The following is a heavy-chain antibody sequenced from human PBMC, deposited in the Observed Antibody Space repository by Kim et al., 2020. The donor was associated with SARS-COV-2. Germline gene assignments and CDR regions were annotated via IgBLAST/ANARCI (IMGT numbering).Heavy chain of an antibody. J-gene: IGHJ3*02. V-gene: IGHV3-48*03. Sequence: GGSLRLSCAASGFTFSSYEMNWVRQAPGKGLEWVSYISSSGSTIYYADSVKGRFTISRDNAKNSLYLQMNSLRAEDTAVYYCARDSYYYDSSAPSGIWGQGTMVTVSS. CDR1: GFTFSSYE. CDR2: ISSSGSTI. CDR3: ARDSYYYDSSAPSGI. D-gene: IGHD3-22*01.